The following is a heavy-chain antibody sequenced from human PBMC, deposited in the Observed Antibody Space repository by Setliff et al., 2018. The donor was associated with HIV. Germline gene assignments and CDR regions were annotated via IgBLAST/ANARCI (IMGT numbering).Heavy chain of an antibody. CDR3: ARHDSGGYYSLDY. V-gene: IGHV4-61*02. D-gene: IGHD3-22*01. CDR1: GDSVSSRSYY. Sequence: SETLSLTCTVSGDSVSSRSYYWSWIRQPAGKGLEWIGRIYTSGNTNYNPSLKSLKSRVTISVDTSKNQFSLRLSSVAAGDTAVYYCARHDSGGYYSLDYWGQGTLVTVSS. J-gene: IGHJ4*02. CDR2: IYTSGNT.